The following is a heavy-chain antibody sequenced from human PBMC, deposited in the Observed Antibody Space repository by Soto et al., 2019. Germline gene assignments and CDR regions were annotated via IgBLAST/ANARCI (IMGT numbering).Heavy chain of an antibody. V-gene: IGHV3-23*01. CDR2: ISGSGGST. CDR1: GFTSSSYA. Sequence: GESLKISCAASGFTSSSYAMSWVRQAPGKGLEWVSAISGSGGSTYYADSVKGRFTISRDNSKNTLYLQMNSLRAEDTAVYYCAKLDSSGYYGYFDYWGQGTLVTVSS. D-gene: IGHD3-22*01. J-gene: IGHJ4*02. CDR3: AKLDSSGYYGYFDY.